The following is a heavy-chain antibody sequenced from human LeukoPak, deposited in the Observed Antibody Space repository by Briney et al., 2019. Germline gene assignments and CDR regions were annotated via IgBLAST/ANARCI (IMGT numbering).Heavy chain of an antibody. CDR2: IFHSGNT. CDR1: GGTISSSNW. V-gene: IGHV4-4*02. Sequence: PSETLSLTCPVSGGTISSSNWWSWVRQPPGKGLEWIGEIFHSGNTNYNPSLKSRVTISVDKSKNQFSLNLSSVTAADTAVYYCARRVDNSSGVDYWGQGTLVTVSS. J-gene: IGHJ4*02. CDR3: ARRVDNSSGVDY. D-gene: IGHD3-22*01.